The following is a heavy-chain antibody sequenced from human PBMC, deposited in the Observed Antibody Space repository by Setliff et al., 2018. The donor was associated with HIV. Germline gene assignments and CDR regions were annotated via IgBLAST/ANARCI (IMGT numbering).Heavy chain of an antibody. Sequence: GGSLRLSCAASGFTFSSSWMSWVRQAPGKGLEWVANIKGDGSEKYYVGSVKGRFTISRDNSKSTLYLQVSSLRAEDTAVYFCAKAHWVPLSPDYWGQGTLVTVSS. V-gene: IGHV3-7*03. CDR3: AKAHWVPLSPDY. CDR1: GFTFSSSW. J-gene: IGHJ4*02. D-gene: IGHD3-10*01. CDR2: IKGDGSEK.